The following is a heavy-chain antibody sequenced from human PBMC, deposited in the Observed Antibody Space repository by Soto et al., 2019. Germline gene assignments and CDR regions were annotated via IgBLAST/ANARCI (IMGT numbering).Heavy chain of an antibody. D-gene: IGHD2-15*01. V-gene: IGHV3-48*02. Sequence: RLSCAASGFTFRSYSMNWVRQAPGKGLEWVSYISSSNRTINYADSVKGRFIISRDNAKNSLYLQMHSLRDEDTAVYYCAREGWPLLQTGMDVWGQGTKVTVSS. CDR2: ISSSNRTI. CDR1: GFTFRSYS. J-gene: IGHJ6*02. CDR3: AREGWPLLQTGMDV.